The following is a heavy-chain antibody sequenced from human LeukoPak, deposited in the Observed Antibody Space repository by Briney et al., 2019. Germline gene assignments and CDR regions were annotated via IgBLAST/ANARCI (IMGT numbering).Heavy chain of an antibody. V-gene: IGHV1-69*05. CDR1: GGTFSSYA. D-gene: IGHD3-22*01. CDR2: IIPIFGTA. Sequence: PVKVSCKASGGTFSSYAISWVRQAPGQGLEWMGGIIPIFGTANYAQKFQGRVTITTDESTSTAYMELSSLRSEDTAVYYCARRGDYDSSGYYYGFDYWGQGTLVTVSS. CDR3: ARRGDYDSSGYYYGFDY. J-gene: IGHJ4*02.